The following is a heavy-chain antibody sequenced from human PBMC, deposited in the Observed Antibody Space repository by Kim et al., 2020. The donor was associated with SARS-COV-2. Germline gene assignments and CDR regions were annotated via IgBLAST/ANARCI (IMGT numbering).Heavy chain of an antibody. J-gene: IGHJ4*02. CDR3: ARGRAYSSLNY. Sequence: SETLSLTCTVSGGSISSYYWSWIRQPPGKGLDWIGYIYYSGGTDYNPSLKSRVTISVDTSKNQFSLKLTSVTAADTAGYYCARGRAYSSLNYWGQGTLVTGSS. CDR2: IYYSGGT. D-gene: IGHD6-19*01. CDR1: GGSISSYY. V-gene: IGHV4-59*13.